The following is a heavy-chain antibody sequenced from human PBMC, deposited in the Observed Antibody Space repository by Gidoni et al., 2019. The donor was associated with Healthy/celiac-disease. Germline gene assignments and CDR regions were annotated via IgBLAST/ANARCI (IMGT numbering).Heavy chain of an antibody. CDR1: GFTFRNAW. Sequence: EVQLVEAGGGWVKPGGSLRLSRAASGFTFRNAWMSWVRPAPGKGLGWVGRITSNTDGVTTDYAAPVNGRFTISRDDSKNPLSLQMTSLNTEDTAVYYCTLYGDPPGWGQGTLVTVSS. CDR2: ITSNTDGVTT. J-gene: IGHJ4*02. CDR3: TLYGDPPG. V-gene: IGHV3-15*01. D-gene: IGHD4-17*01.